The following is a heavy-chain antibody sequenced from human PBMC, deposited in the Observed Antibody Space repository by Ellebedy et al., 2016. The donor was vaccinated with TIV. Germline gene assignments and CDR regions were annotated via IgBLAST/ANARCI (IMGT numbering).Heavy chain of an antibody. Sequence: AASVKVSCKASGYTFTNYAMHWVRQAPGQRLEWTGWIKGGNGKTEYSQKFQGRVTIISDTSASTAYIELSSLRSEDTAVYYCATDAYDHGDYVRRWGQGTLVTVSS. CDR3: ATDAYDHGDYVRR. D-gene: IGHD4-17*01. J-gene: IGHJ4*02. V-gene: IGHV1-3*01. CDR2: IKGGNGKT. CDR1: GYTFTNYA.